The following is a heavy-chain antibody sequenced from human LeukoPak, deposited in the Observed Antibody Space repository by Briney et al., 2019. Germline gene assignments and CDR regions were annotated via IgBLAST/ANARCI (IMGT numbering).Heavy chain of an antibody. CDR2: IYYSGST. Sequence: PSETLSLTCTVSGGSISSYYWSWIRQPPGKGLEWIGYIYYSGSTNYNPSLKSRVTISVDTSKNQFSLKLSSVTAADTAVYYCARRSLAGPLTSIAARPRRAYYGMDVWGQGTTVTVSS. D-gene: IGHD6-6*01. CDR1: GGSISSYY. CDR3: ARRSLAGPLTSIAARPRRAYYGMDV. J-gene: IGHJ6*02. V-gene: IGHV4-59*08.